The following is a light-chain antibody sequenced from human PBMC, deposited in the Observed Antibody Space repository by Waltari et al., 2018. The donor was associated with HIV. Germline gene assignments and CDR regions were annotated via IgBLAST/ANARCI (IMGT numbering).Light chain of an antibody. CDR3: YSATDDYRVV. CDR2: QDT. V-gene: IGLV3-27*01. J-gene: IGLJ2*01. Sequence: SYELTQPSSVSVSPGQTARIPCSGDVLAKKNARGFQQKSGQATLVVIYQDTERPSEIPERFSGSSSVTTVTLTSNGAQVEDEADYYCYSATDDYRVVFGGGTQLTVL. CDR1: VLAKKN.